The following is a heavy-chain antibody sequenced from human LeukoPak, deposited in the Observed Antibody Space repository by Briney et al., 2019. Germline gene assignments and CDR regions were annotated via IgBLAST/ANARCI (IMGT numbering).Heavy chain of an antibody. Sequence: GGSLRLSCAAPGFTFRSYWMSWVRQAPGKGLEWVANIKQDGGEKYYVDSVKGRFTISRDNAKNSLYLQMNSLRAEDTAVYYCAANGGPFDFWGQGTLVTVSS. CDR2: IKQDGGEK. V-gene: IGHV3-7*05. J-gene: IGHJ4*02. CDR1: GFTFRSYW. D-gene: IGHD4-23*01. CDR3: AANGGPFDF.